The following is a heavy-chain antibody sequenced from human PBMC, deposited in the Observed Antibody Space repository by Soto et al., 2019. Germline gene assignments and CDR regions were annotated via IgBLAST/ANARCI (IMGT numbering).Heavy chain of an antibody. J-gene: IGHJ6*03. Sequence: GGSLRLSCAASGFTFSNFAMNWVRQAPGKGLEWVSGITDTGSKTDYADSVKGRFTVSGDDSRSTLFLQMNSLRAEDTAMYYCTRGLFLGASPIYSYYYMDVWGKGTTVTVSS. CDR3: TRGLFLGASPIYSYYYMDV. CDR2: ITDTGSKT. CDR1: GFTFSNFA. D-gene: IGHD2-15*01. V-gene: IGHV3-23*01.